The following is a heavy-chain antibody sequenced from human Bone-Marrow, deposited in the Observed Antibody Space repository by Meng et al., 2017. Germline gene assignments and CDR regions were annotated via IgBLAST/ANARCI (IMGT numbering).Heavy chain of an antibody. J-gene: IGHJ4*02. CDR1: GYTFTSYA. Sequence: QPVECGAWVRKAGASVKVSCKASGYTFTSYAMHWVRQAPGQRLEWMGWINAGNGNTKYSQKFQGRVTITRDTSASTAYMELSSLRSEDTAVYYCARDHWGSGSPYYFDYWGQGTLVTVSS. D-gene: IGHD3-10*01. V-gene: IGHV1-3*01. CDR3: ARDHWGSGSPYYFDY. CDR2: INAGNGNT.